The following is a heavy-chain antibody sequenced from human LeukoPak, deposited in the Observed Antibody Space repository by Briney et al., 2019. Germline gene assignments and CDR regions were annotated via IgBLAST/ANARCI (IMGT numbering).Heavy chain of an antibody. D-gene: IGHD4-11*01. V-gene: IGHV3-74*01. CDR1: GFTFSQYW. Sequence: GGSLRLSCEASGFTFSQYWMHWVRQAPGKGLVWVSRIDPDGSSTNYADSVKGRFTISRDNAKNTLYLRLNSLRAEDTAVYYCAREDYSNYAPYFDYWGQGTLVTVSS. CDR3: AREDYSNYAPYFDY. J-gene: IGHJ4*02. CDR2: IDPDGSST.